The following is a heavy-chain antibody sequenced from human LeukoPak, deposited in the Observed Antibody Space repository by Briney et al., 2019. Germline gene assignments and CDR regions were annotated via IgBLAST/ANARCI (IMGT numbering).Heavy chain of an antibody. V-gene: IGHV3-30*18. J-gene: IGHJ4*02. CDR2: ISYDGSNK. D-gene: IGHD2-21*01. CDR1: GFTFSSYG. Sequence: PGGSLRLSCAASGFTFSSYGIHWVRQAPGKGLEWVAVISYDGSNKNYADSVKGRFTISRDNSKHTLYLQMNSLRAEDTAVYYCAKGLIAYFPADQWGQGTLVTVSS. CDR3: AKGLIAYFPADQ.